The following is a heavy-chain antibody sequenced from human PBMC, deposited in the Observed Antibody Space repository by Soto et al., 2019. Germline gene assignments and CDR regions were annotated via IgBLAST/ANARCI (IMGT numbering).Heavy chain of an antibody. CDR1: GYTFTSYD. J-gene: IGHJ4*02. Sequence: GASVKVSCKASGYTFTSYDINWVRQATGQGLEWMGWMNPNSGNTGYAQRFQGRVTMTRNTSISTAYMELSSLRSEDTAVYYCARTIFGVVLYYFDYWGQGTLVTVSS. CDR3: ARTIFGVVLYYFDY. CDR2: MNPNSGNT. V-gene: IGHV1-8*01. D-gene: IGHD3-3*01.